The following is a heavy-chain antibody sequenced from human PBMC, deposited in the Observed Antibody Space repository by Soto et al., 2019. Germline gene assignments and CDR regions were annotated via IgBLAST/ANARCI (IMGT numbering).Heavy chain of an antibody. J-gene: IGHJ5*02. CDR1: GYTFTHYD. CDR3: ASDKESGYDNWFDP. D-gene: IGHD5-12*01. Sequence: ASVKVSCKASGYTFTHYDINWVRQATGQGLEWMGWMNPNTGNTGFAQKLQGRVTMTTDTSTSTAYMELRSLRSDDTAVYYCASDKESGYDNWFDPWGQGTLVTVSS. CDR2: MNPNTGNT. V-gene: IGHV1-8*01.